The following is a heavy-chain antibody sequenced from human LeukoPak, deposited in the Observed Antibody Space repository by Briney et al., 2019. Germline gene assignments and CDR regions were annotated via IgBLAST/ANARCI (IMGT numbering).Heavy chain of an antibody. Sequence: SETLSLTCTVSGGSKSDNYWSWIRQPPGKGLEWIGYIYYSGSTNYNPSLKSRVTISVDTSKNQFSLKLSSVTAADTAVYYCARVRHSSGWYVDYWGQGTLVTVSS. CDR2: IYYSGST. D-gene: IGHD6-19*01. CDR3: ARVRHSSGWYVDY. CDR1: GGSKSDNY. V-gene: IGHV4-59*01. J-gene: IGHJ4*02.